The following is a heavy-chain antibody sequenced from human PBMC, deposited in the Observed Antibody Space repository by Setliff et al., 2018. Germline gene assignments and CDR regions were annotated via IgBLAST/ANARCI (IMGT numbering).Heavy chain of an antibody. D-gene: IGHD2-15*01. J-gene: IGHJ4*02. Sequence: PSETLSLTCTVSGDSIYNQFWSWVRQPPGKGLQWIGYIYSTGSTNYNPSLKSRVTISIDTSKNQFSLNLNSVTAADTATYYCARGLNSDSWTFAYWGQGSLVTVSS. CDR1: GDSIYNQF. CDR2: IYSTGST. V-gene: IGHV4-4*08. CDR3: ARGLNSDSWTFAY.